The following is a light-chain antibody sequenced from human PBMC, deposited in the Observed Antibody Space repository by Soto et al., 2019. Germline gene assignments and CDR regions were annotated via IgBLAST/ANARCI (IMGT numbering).Light chain of an antibody. CDR2: KTS. V-gene: IGKV3-15*01. CDR3: QQYADWPLT. J-gene: IGKJ4*01. Sequence: IVMTQSPATVSVSPGESTSLSCRASRTIGTNLGWYQQKPGQAPRLLIPKTSNRATGVPARFGGSGSGTEFTLTITSLQSEDIAVYYCQQYADWPLTFGGGTKVDIK. CDR1: RTIGTN.